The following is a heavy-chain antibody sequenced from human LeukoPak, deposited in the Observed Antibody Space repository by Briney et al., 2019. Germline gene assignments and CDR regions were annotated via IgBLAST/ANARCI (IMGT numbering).Heavy chain of an antibody. J-gene: IGHJ4*02. Sequence: ASVKVSCKASGYTFSNYDMNWVRQAPGQGLEWMGGIIPIFGTANYAQKFQGRVTITADKSTSTAYMELSSLRSEDTAVYYCAREPFYDSSGYYDYWGQGTLVTVSS. CDR1: GYTFSNYD. CDR3: AREPFYDSSGYYDY. CDR2: IIPIFGTA. D-gene: IGHD3-22*01. V-gene: IGHV1-69*06.